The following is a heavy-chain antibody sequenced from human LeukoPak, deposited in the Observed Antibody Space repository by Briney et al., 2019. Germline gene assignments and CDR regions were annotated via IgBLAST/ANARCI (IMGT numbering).Heavy chain of an antibody. CDR1: GFTVSSNY. CDR3: ARAPQGYCSSTSCYPNSYGMDV. D-gene: IGHD2-2*01. J-gene: IGHJ6*02. CDR2: IYSGGST. V-gene: IGHV3-53*04. Sequence: GGSLRLSCAASGFTVSSNYTSWVRQAPGKGLEWVSVIYSGGSTYYADSVKGRFTISRHNSKNTLYLQMNSLRAEDTAVYYCARAPQGYCSSTSCYPNSYGMDVWGQGTTVTVSS.